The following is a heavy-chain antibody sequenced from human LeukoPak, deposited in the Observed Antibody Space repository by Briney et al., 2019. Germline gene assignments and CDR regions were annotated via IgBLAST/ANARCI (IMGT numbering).Heavy chain of an antibody. CDR2: IIPILGIA. CDR1: GGTFSSYA. V-gene: IGHV1-69*04. CDR3: AREVTMVRGVGYYFDY. D-gene: IGHD3-10*01. Sequence: SVKVSCKASGGTFSSYAISWVRQAPGQGLEWMGRIIPILGIANYAQKFQGRVTITADKSTSTAYMELGSLRSEDTAVYYCAREVTMVRGVGYYFDYWGQGTLATVSS. J-gene: IGHJ4*02.